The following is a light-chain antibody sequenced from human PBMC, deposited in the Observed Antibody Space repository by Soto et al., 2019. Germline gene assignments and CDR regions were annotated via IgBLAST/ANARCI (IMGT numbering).Light chain of an antibody. CDR2: RIS. CDR1: QSVGRNY. CDR3: QRYDNAPQT. V-gene: IGKV3-20*01. J-gene: IGKJ1*01. Sequence: IVLTQSPGTLSLSPGERGTLSCRASQSVGRNYLAWYQQKPGQAPRLLIHRISTRATGIPDRFSGSGFATDFTLTISRLEPENFAVYYCQRYDNAPQTVGQGTKVDSK.